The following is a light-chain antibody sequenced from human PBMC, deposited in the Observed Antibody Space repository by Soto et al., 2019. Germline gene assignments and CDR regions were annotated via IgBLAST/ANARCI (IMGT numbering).Light chain of an antibody. CDR3: SSYTSSSTL. V-gene: IGLV2-14*01. Sequence: QSALTQPASVSGSPGQSITISCTGTSSDVGAYIFVSWYQQHPGKAPKLMIYEVSDWPSGISSRFSGSKSGNTASLTISGLQTEDEADYYCSSYTSSSTLFGTGTKLTVL. J-gene: IGLJ1*01. CDR1: SSDVGAYIF. CDR2: EVS.